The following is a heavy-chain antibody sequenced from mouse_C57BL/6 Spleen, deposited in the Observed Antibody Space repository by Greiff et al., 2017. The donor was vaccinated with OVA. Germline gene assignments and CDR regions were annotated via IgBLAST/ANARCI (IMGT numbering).Heavy chain of an antibody. CDR2: INPGSGGT. V-gene: IGHV1-54*01. Sequence: VQLQQSGAELVRPGTSVKVSCKASGYAFTNYLIEWVKQRPGQGLEWIGVINPGSGGTNYNEKFKGKATLTADKSSSTAYMQLSSLTSEDSAVYFCASFITTVVATRAYWGQGTTLTVSS. D-gene: IGHD1-1*01. CDR3: ASFITTVVATRAY. CDR1: GYAFTNYL. J-gene: IGHJ2*01.